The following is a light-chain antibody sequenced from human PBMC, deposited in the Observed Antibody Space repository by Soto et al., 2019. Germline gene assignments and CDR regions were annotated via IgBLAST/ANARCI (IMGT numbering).Light chain of an antibody. J-gene: IGKJ4*01. Sequence: DLMMTQSPLTLPVTPGEPASISCRSSQSLLHSNGYNYLDWYLQKPGQSPQLLICLGSNRASGVPDRFSGSGSGTDFTLKISRVEAEDVGVYYCMQALQTPLTFGGGTKVEIK. CDR1: QSLLHSNGYNY. CDR3: MQALQTPLT. V-gene: IGKV2-28*01. CDR2: LGS.